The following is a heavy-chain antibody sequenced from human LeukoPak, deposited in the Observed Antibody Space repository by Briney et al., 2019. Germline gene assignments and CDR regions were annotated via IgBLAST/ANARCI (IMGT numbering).Heavy chain of an antibody. D-gene: IGHD6-19*01. V-gene: IGHV4-34*01. J-gene: IGHJ4*02. CDR2: INHSGST. Sequence: SETLSLTCAVYGGSFSGYYWSWIRQPPGKGLEWIGEINHSGSTNYNPSLKSRVTISVDTSKNQFSLKLSSVTAADTAVYYCARDRYSSGWYDGFDYWGQGTLVTVSS. CDR3: ARDRYSSGWYDGFDY. CDR1: GGSFSGYY.